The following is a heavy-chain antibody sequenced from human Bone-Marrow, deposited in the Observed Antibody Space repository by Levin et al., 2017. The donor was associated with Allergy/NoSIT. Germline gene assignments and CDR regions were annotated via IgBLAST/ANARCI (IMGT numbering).Heavy chain of an antibody. Sequence: GGSLRLSCAASGITFNKYSMSWVRQAPGKGLEWVSGISSSGTSTYYADSVKGRFTISRDNSKNTLYLQMNNLRAEDRALYYCAKDLGYCSGGGCLFDSWGQGTLVTVSS. CDR2: ISSSGTST. D-gene: IGHD2-15*01. J-gene: IGHJ4*02. V-gene: IGHV3-23*01. CDR3: AKDLGYCSGGGCLFDS. CDR1: GITFNKYS.